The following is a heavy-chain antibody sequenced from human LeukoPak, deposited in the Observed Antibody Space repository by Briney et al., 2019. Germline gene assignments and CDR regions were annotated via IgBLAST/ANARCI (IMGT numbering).Heavy chain of an antibody. V-gene: IGHV1-69*13. CDR1: GGTFSSYA. CDR2: IIPIFGTA. CDR3: ARWVAGTYWFDP. J-gene: IGHJ5*02. D-gene: IGHD6-19*01. Sequence: GASVKVSCKASGGTFSSYAISWVRQAPGQGLEWMGGIIPIFGTANYAQKFQGRVTITADESTSTAYMELSSLRSEDTVVHYCARWVAGTYWFDPWGQGTLVTVSS.